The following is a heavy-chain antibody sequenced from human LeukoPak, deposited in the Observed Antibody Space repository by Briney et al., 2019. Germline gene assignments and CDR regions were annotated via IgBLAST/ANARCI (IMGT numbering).Heavy chain of an antibody. CDR2: ISSSGSTI. Sequence: PSETLSLTCSVSGGSIGTYYWSWIRQPPGKGLEWVSYISSSGSTIYYADSVKGRFTISRDNAKNSLYLQMNSLRAEDTAVYYCARWLRSIDYWGQGTLVTVSS. V-gene: IGHV3-11*04. D-gene: IGHD5-12*01. CDR3: ARWLRSIDY. J-gene: IGHJ4*02. CDR1: GGSIGTYY.